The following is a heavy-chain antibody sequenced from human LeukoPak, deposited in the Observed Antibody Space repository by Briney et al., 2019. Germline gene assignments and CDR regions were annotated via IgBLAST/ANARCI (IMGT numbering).Heavy chain of an antibody. J-gene: IGHJ4*02. Sequence: SVKVSRKASGGTFSSYAISWVRQAPGQGLEWMGRIIPILGIANYAQKFQGRVTITADKSTSTAYMELSSLRSEDTAVYYWASRKYYYGSGSYYNEPDYWGQGTLVTVSS. CDR1: GGTFSSYA. CDR2: IIPILGIA. D-gene: IGHD3-10*01. V-gene: IGHV1-69*04. CDR3: ASRKYYYGSGSYYNEPDY.